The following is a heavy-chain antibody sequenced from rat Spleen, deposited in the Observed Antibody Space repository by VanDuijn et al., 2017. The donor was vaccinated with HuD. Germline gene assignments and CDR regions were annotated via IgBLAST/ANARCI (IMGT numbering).Heavy chain of an antibody. V-gene: IGHV5-19*01. Sequence: EVQLVESGGGLVQPGRSLKLSCAASGFTFSNYGIHWIRQAPTKGLEWVSSISPDGGSTYYPDSVKGRFTISRDNAENTVYLQMNSLRSEDTATYYCGKDMNYYSTYPFYVMGAWGQGTSVTVSS. CDR1: GFTFSNYG. J-gene: IGHJ4*01. D-gene: IGHD1-2*01. CDR3: GKDMNYYSTYPFYVMGA. CDR2: ISPDGGST.